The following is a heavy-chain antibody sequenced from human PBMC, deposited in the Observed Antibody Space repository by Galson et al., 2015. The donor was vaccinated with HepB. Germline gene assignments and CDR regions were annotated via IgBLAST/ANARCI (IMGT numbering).Heavy chain of an antibody. CDR3: ARRYYDSTGIGAFDI. CDR2: ISYDGSQR. J-gene: IGHJ3*02. D-gene: IGHD3-22*01. V-gene: IGHV3-30*04. CDR1: GFTFNTYT. Sequence: SLRLSCAASGFTFNTYTFHWVRQAPGEGLEWVAVISYDGSQRYYTDSVRGRFTISRDNSMNTLYLEMNSLRPEDTAVYYCARRYYDSTGIGAFDIWGQGTMVTVSS.